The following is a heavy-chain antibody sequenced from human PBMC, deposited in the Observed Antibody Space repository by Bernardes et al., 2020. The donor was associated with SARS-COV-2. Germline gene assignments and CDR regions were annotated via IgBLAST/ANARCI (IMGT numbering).Heavy chain of an antibody. CDR3: AGGRGWLGDY. V-gene: IGHV3-33*01. D-gene: IGHD3-10*01. CDR2: IWYDGSNK. Sequence: GGSLRLSCAASGFTFSSYGMHWVRQAPGKGLEWVAVIWYDGSNKYYADSVKGRFTISRDNSKNTLYLQMSSLRADDTAVYYCAGGRGWLGDYWGQGTLVTVSS. CDR1: GFTFSSYG. J-gene: IGHJ4*02.